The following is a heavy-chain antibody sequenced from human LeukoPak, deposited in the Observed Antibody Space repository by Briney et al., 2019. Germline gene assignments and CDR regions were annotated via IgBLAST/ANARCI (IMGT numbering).Heavy chain of an antibody. D-gene: IGHD2-2*03. CDR2: INPNSSGT. Sequence: ASVKVSCKASGYTFTGYYMHWVRQAPGQGLEWMGWINPNSSGTNYAQKFQGRVTMTRDTSISTAYMELSRLRSDDTAVYYCATMVARGGYCSSSSCYGGFDIWGQGTMVTVSS. J-gene: IGHJ3*02. CDR1: GYTFTGYY. V-gene: IGHV1-2*02. CDR3: ATMVARGGYCSSSSCYGGFDI.